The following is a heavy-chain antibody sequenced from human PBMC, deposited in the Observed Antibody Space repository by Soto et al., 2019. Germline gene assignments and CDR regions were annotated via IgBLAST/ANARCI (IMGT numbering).Heavy chain of an antibody. D-gene: IGHD3-3*01. CDR2: ISAYNGNT. J-gene: IGHJ4*02. V-gene: IGHV1-18*01. Sequence: ASVKVSCKASGYTFTSYGISWVRQAPGQGLEWMGWISAYNGNTNYAQKLQGRVTMTTDTSTSTAYMELRSLRSDDTAVYYCARDSPYYDFWSGYLEGFDYWGQGSLVTVSS. CDR1: GYTFTSYG. CDR3: ARDSPYYDFWSGYLEGFDY.